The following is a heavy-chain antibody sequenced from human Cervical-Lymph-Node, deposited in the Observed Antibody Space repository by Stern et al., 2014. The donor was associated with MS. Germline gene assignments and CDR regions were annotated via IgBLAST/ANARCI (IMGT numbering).Heavy chain of an antibody. V-gene: IGHV1-18*01. J-gene: IGHJ5*02. CDR2: ISPKNGDT. D-gene: IGHD4-17*01. CDR3: ARVKATVTSFLRWFDP. Sequence: HVQLVQSAAVVKKPGASVKVSCKASGYPFSSYGISWVRQTARQGLEWMGWISPKNGDTKYAEKFQDRVTMTIDSSTSTVHMELGSLTSDDTALYYCARVKATVTSFLRWFDPWGQGTLVTVSS. CDR1: GYPFSSYG.